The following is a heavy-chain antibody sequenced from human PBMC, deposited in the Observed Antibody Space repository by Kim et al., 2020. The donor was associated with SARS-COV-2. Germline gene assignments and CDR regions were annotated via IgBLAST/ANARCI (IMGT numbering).Heavy chain of an antibody. V-gene: IGHV4-30-2*04. CDR3: AGVLLWFGGRGAFDI. Sequence: PSLKSRVTISVDTSKNQFSLKLSSVTAADTAVYYCAGVLLWFGGRGAFDIWGQGTMVTVSS. D-gene: IGHD3-10*01. J-gene: IGHJ3*02.